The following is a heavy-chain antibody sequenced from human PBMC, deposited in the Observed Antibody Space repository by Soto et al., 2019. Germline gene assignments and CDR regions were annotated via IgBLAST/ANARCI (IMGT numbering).Heavy chain of an antibody. Sequence: GGSLRLSCAASGFTFSSYEMNWVRQAPGKGLEWVSYISSSGSTIYYADSVKGRFTISRDNAKNSLYLQMNSLRAEDTAVYYRARGSYYYYYGMDVWGQGTTVTVSS. CDR3: ARGSYYYYYGMDV. J-gene: IGHJ6*02. CDR2: ISSSGSTI. V-gene: IGHV3-48*03. D-gene: IGHD1-26*01. CDR1: GFTFSSYE.